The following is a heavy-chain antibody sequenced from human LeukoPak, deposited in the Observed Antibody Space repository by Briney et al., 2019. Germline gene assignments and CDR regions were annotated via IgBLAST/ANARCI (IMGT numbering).Heavy chain of an antibody. CDR1: GFTFSSYA. CDR2: VSGSSSST. D-gene: IGHD3-10*01. Sequence: GGSLRLSCAASGFTFSSYAMSWVRQAPGKGLEWVSGVSGSSSSTYYTDSVKGRFTISRDNSKDTLYLQMNSLRAEDTAVYYCAKDSYFGETDYWGQGTLVTVSS. CDR3: AKDSYFGETDY. J-gene: IGHJ4*02. V-gene: IGHV3-23*01.